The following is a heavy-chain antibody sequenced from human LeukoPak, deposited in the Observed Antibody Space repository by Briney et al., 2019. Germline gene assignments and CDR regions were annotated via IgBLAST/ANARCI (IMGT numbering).Heavy chain of an antibody. CDR2: IYYSGST. V-gene: IGHV4-59*12. J-gene: IGHJ6*03. CDR1: GVSISSYY. Sequence: SETLSLTCSVSGVSISSYYWSWIRQPPGKGLEWIGYIYYSGSTNYNPSLKSRVTISVDTSKNQFSLKLSSVTAADTAVYYCATRKRYSSSWSTRYYYYYMDVWGKGTTVTVSS. D-gene: IGHD6-13*01. CDR3: ATRKRYSSSWSTRYYYYYMDV.